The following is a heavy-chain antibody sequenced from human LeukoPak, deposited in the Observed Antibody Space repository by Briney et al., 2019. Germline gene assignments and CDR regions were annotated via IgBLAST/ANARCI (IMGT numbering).Heavy chain of an antibody. CDR1: GFTFSDYS. V-gene: IGHV3-48*01. CDR2: IGGRGDGI. J-gene: IGHJ4*02. Sequence: SGGSLRLSCAASGFTFSDYSMNWVRQAPGKGLEWISYIGGRGDGISYADSVKGRFIVSRDNAKNSLFLQMDRLRGEDTAIYFCAREIPGRIAADCWGQGTLVAVSS. D-gene: IGHD2-15*01. CDR3: AREIPGRIAADC.